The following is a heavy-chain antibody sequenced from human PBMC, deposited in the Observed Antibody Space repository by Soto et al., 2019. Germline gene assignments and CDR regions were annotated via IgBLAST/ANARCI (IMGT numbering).Heavy chain of an antibody. V-gene: IGHV3-23*01. Sequence: EVQMLESGGGLVQPGESLRLSCAASGFTFSSYAMSWVRQAPGKGLKWVSTISGSGGSTYYAESVKGRFTISRDNSKNTLYLQMNSLRAEDTAVYYCAKDRAEWGSYDYWSQGILVTVSS. D-gene: IGHD7-27*01. J-gene: IGHJ4*02. CDR2: ISGSGGST. CDR3: AKDRAEWGSYDY. CDR1: GFTFSSYA.